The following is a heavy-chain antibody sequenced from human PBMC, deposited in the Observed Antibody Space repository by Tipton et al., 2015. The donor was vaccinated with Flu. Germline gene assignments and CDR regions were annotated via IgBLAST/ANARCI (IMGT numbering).Heavy chain of an antibody. CDR1: GGFVSSYY. D-gene: IGHD4-11*01. Sequence: TLSLTCTVSGGFVSSYYWGWIRQPSGKGLEWIGTVSRTGSTIYNPSLKSRVTLSIDTSKNQFSLKMKSVTATDMAVYYCARRDYSNYVSDPKSWFDPWGQGTLVAVSS. V-gene: IGHV4-59*08. CDR3: ARRDYSNYVSDPKSWFDP. CDR2: VSRTGST. J-gene: IGHJ5*02.